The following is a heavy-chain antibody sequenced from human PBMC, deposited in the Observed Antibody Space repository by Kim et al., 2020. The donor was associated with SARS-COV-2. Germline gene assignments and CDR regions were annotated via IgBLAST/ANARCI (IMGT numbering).Heavy chain of an antibody. Sequence: ADSVKGRFTISRDNSKNTLYLQMNSLRAEDTAVYYCAKRVIAARRYYFDYWGQGTLVTVSS. D-gene: IGHD6-6*01. J-gene: IGHJ4*02. CDR3: AKRVIAARRYYFDY. V-gene: IGHV3-23*01.